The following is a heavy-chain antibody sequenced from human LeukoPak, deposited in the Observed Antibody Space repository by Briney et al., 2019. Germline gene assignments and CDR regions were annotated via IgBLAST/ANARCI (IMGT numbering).Heavy chain of an antibody. D-gene: IGHD2-2*01. Sequence: ASVKVSCKASGYTFTGYYMHWVRQAPGQGLEWMGWINPNSGGTNYAQKFQGRVTMTRDTSISTAYMELSRLRSDDTAVYYCAAGYCSSTSCYEYYFDYWGQGTLVTVSS. J-gene: IGHJ4*02. V-gene: IGHV1-2*02. CDR2: INPNSGGT. CDR3: AAGYCSSTSCYEYYFDY. CDR1: GYTFTGYY.